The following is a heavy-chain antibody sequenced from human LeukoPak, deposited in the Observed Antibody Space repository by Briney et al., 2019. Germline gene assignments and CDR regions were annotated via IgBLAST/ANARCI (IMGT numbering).Heavy chain of an antibody. J-gene: IGHJ4*02. CDR3: TRGNGWYAY. D-gene: IGHD6-19*01. Sequence: SETLSLTCTVSGGSISSYYWSWIRQPPGKGLEWIGYIFYSGSTTYNPSLKSRVTMSVDTSKNQCSLKLSSVTAADTAVYYCTRGNGWYAYWGQGTLVSVSS. CDR1: GGSISSYY. V-gene: IGHV4-59*01. CDR2: IFYSGST.